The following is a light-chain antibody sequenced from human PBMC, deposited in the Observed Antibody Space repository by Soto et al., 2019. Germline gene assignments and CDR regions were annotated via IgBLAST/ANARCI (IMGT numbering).Light chain of an antibody. CDR1: QSVSSSY. V-gene: IGKV3D-20*02. Sequence: EIVLTQSPGTPSLSPGERATLSFMASQSVSSSYLAWYQQKPGQAPRLLIYDVSNRATGIPARFSGSGSGTDFTLTISSLEPEDFAVYYCQQRYNWPRTFGQGTKVDIK. CDR2: DVS. CDR3: QQRYNWPRT. J-gene: IGKJ1*01.